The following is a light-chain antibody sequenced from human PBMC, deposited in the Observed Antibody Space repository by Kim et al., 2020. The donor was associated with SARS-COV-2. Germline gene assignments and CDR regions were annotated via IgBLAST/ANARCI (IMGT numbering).Light chain of an antibody. CDR1: RLEDKY. J-gene: IGLJ3*02. CDR3: QTWDKTTAV. Sequence: SYELTQPPSVSVSPGQTASVTCSGDRLEDKYSSWYQQKPGQSPVLVIYQDIKRPSGIPDRFSASVSGNTATLTITGTQTLDEADYYCQTWDKTTAVFGGGTQLTVL. V-gene: IGLV3-1*01. CDR2: QDI.